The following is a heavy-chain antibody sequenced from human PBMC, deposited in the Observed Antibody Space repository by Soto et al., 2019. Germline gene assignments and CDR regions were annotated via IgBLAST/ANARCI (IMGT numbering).Heavy chain of an antibody. V-gene: IGHV3-9*01. D-gene: IGHD3-22*01. CDR2: ISCHSGSI. Sequence: EVKLVESGGGLVQPGRSLRLSCAASGFTFDDYAMHWVRRAPGKGLEWVSGISCHSGSIGYADSVKGPFTISRDNAKNSLYLQMDSLRAEDTALYYCAKGLSSAPSAAAFDIWGQGTMVTVSS. CDR3: AKGLSSAPSAAAFDI. J-gene: IGHJ3*02. CDR1: GFTFDDYA.